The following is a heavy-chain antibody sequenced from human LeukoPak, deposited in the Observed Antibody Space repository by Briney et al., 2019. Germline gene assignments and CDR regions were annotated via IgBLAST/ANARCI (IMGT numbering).Heavy chain of an antibody. V-gene: IGHV4-61*05. J-gene: IGHJ6*03. CDR3: ARVLASSSGYYYYYYYMDV. CDR1: GGSISSSSYY. CDR2: IYYSGST. D-gene: IGHD3-22*01. Sequence: SETLSLTXTVSGGSISSSSYYWGWIRQPPGKGLEWIGYIYYSGSTNYNPSLKSRVTISVDTSKNQFSLKLSSVTAADTAVYYCARVLASSSGYYYYYYYMDVWGKGTTVTVSS.